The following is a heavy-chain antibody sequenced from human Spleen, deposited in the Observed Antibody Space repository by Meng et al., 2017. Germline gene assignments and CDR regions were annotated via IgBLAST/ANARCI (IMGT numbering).Heavy chain of an antibody. Sequence: ASVKVSCKVSGYTFTELSMNWVRQAPGKGLEWMGGLDPEDGETTYAQRFQGRVTMTEDTSTDTAYMELSSLRSEDTAVYYCAIKKDTYYYDSSAPRAFDSWGQGTLVTVSS. J-gene: IGHJ4*01. CDR3: AIKKDTYYYDSSAPRAFDS. CDR1: GYTFTELS. V-gene: IGHV1-24*01. CDR2: LDPEDGET. D-gene: IGHD3-22*01.